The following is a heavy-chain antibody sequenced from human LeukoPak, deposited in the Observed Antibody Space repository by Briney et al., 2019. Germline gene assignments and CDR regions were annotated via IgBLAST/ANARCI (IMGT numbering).Heavy chain of an antibody. J-gene: IGHJ6*02. D-gene: IGHD4-23*01. CDR2: IIPIFGIA. CDR3: ARGTTVVEAYGMDV. V-gene: IGHV1-69*04. Sequence: ASVKVSCKASGGTFSSYAISWVRQAPGQGLEWMGRIIPIFGIANYAQKFQGRVTITADKSTSTAYMELSSLGSEDTAVYYCARGTTVVEAYGMDVWGQGTTVTVSS. CDR1: GGTFSSYA.